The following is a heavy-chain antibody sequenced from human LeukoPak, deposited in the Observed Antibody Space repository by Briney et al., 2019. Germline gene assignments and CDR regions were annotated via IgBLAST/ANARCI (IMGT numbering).Heavy chain of an antibody. CDR3: ARVPRTTVYYSYYMDV. D-gene: IGHD1-1*01. CDR1: GYTFTSYG. CDR2: ISAYNGNT. J-gene: IGHJ6*03. Sequence: GASVKVSCKASGYTFTSYGISWVRQAPGQGLEWMGWISAYNGNTNYAQKLQGRVTMTTDTSTSTAYMELRSLRSDDTAVYYCARVPRTTVYYSYYMDVWGKGTTVTVSS. V-gene: IGHV1-18*01.